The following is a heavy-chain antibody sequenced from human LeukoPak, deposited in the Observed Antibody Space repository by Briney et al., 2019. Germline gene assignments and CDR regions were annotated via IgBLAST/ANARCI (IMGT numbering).Heavy chain of an antibody. J-gene: IGHJ6*02. Sequence: ASVKVSCKASGYTFSDYYMHWVRQAPGQGLEWMGWINPNSGGTNYAQKFQGRVTMTRDTSISTGYMELSRLRSDDTAVYYCAGGITTSHFYYGMDVWGQGTTVTVSS. V-gene: IGHV1-2*02. D-gene: IGHD3-22*01. CDR2: INPNSGGT. CDR3: AGGITTSHFYYGMDV. CDR1: GYTFSDYY.